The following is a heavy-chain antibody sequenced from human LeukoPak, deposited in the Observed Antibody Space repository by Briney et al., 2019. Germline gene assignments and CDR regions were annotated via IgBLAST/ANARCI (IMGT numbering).Heavy chain of an antibody. J-gene: IGHJ4*02. CDR3: AKDIRATSVAGTSGFDY. D-gene: IGHD6-19*01. CDR1: GFTFSSYA. CDR2: ISYDGSNK. Sequence: PGGSLRLSCAASGFTFSSYAMHWVRQAPGKGLEWVAVISYDGSNKYYADSVKGRFTISRDNSKNTLYLQMNSLRAEDTALYYCAKDIRATSVAGTSGFDYWGQGTLVTVSS. V-gene: IGHV3-30*04.